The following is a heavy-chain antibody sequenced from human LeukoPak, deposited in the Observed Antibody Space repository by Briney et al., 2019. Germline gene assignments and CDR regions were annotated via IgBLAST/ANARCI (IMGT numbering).Heavy chain of an antibody. CDR3: ARAFYCSSTGCRRVDYLDY. CDR1: GDSISSGSYY. V-gene: IGHV4-61*02. J-gene: IGHJ4*02. D-gene: IGHD2-2*01. Sequence: KPSETLSLTCTVSGDSISSGSYYWSWLRQPAGKGLEWIGRIYTSGITNYNPSLNSRVTISVDTSKNQFSLKLSSVTAADTAVYYCARAFYCSSTGCRRVDYLDYWGQGTLVTVSS. CDR2: IYTSGIT.